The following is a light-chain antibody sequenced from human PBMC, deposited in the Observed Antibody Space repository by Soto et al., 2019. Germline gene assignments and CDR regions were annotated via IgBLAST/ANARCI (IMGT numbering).Light chain of an antibody. Sequence: VVLTQSPVTLSLSPGVRATLSCRASQSVNIYLAWYQHKPGQAPRLLIYDASKRAPGIPARFSGSGSGTDFNLTISSLEPEDFAVYYCQQRGDWPPSLTFGGGTKVEI. CDR1: QSVNIY. CDR2: DAS. V-gene: IGKV3-11*01. J-gene: IGKJ4*01. CDR3: QQRGDWPPSLT.